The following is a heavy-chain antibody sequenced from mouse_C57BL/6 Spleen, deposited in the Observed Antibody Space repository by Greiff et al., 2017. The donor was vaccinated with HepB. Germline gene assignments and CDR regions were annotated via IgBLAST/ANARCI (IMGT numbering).Heavy chain of an antibody. J-gene: IGHJ2*01. D-gene: IGHD4-1*01. V-gene: IGHV1-64*01. Sequence: VQLQQPGAELVKPGASVKLSCKASGYTFTSYWMHWVKQRPGQGLEWIGMIHPNSGRTNYNEKFKSKAILTVNKSSSTAYMQLSSLTSEDSAVYSCASSGAPDYWGQGTTLTVSS. CDR2: IHPNSGRT. CDR1: GYTFTSYW. CDR3: ASSGAPDY.